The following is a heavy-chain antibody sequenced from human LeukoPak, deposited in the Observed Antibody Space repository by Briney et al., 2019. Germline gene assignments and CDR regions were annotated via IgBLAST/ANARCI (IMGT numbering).Heavy chain of an antibody. CDR1: GFTF. V-gene: IGHV3-21*01. D-gene: IGHD3-10*01. Sequence: GGSLRLSCAASGFTFMNWVRQAPGKGLEWVSSISSSSGCIYYADSMKGRFTISRDNAKNSLYLQMNSLRVEDTAVYYCARVAKYYYGSETYYFFEHWGQGTPVTASS. CDR3: ARVAKYYYGSETYYFFEH. J-gene: IGHJ4*02. CDR2: ISSSSGCI.